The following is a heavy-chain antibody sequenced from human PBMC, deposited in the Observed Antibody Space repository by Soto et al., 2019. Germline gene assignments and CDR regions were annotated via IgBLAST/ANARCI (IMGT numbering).Heavy chain of an antibody. CDR1: GYTFTSYG. J-gene: IGHJ4*02. V-gene: IGHV1-18*01. Sequence: ASVKVSCKASGYTFTSYGISWVRQAPGQGLEWMGWISAYNGNTNYAQKLQGRVTMTTDTSTSTAYMELRSLRSDDTAVYYCARGVYYDSSGQLASIDYWCQGTLVTVSS. D-gene: IGHD3-22*01. CDR2: ISAYNGNT. CDR3: ARGVYYDSSGQLASIDY.